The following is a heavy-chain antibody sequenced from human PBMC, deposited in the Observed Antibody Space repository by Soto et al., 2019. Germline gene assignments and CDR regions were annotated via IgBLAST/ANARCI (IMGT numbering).Heavy chain of an antibody. CDR3: AKDASGWSVT. CDR2: MNQDGSEK. V-gene: IGHV3-7*04. Sequence: EVQLVKSGGDLVQPGGSLRLSCAASGFTFSNFWMSWVRQTPGRGLEWVANMNQDGSEKYYLDSVRGRFTISRDNAKNSLSLQINSLRAEDTAVYYCAKDASGWSVTWGQGTPVIVSS. J-gene: IGHJ5*02. D-gene: IGHD6-19*01. CDR1: GFTFSNFW.